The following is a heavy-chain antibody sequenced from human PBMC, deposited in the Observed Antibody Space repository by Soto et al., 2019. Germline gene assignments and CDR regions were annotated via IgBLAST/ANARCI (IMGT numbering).Heavy chain of an antibody. D-gene: IGHD3-9*01. V-gene: IGHV4-30-2*01. J-gene: IGHJ6*02. CDR2: IYHSGST. Sequence: SETLSLTCAVSGGSISSGGYSWSWIRQPPGKGLEWIGYIYHSGSTYYNPSLKSRVTISVDRSKNQFSLKLSSVTAADTAVYYCARHYLGNYDILTGYHPTYYGMDVWGQGTTVTVSS. CDR1: GGSISSGGYS. CDR3: ARHYLGNYDILTGYHPTYYGMDV.